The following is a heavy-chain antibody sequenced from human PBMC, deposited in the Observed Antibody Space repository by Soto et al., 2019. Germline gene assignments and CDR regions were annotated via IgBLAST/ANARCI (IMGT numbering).Heavy chain of an antibody. Sequence: GGSLRLSCAASGFTFSDYYMSWIRQAPGKGLEWVSYISSSSSYTNYADSVKGRFTISRDNAKNSLYLQMNSLRAEDTAVYYCARARSVDWFDPWGQETLVTVSS. D-gene: IGHD2-21*01. CDR1: GFTFSDYY. V-gene: IGHV3-11*06. CDR2: ISSSSSYT. CDR3: ARARSVDWFDP. J-gene: IGHJ5*02.